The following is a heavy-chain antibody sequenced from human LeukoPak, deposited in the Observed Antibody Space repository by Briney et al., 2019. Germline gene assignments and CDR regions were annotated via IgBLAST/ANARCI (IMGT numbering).Heavy chain of an antibody. CDR3: ARANKLGIVENYFDY. CDR1: GFSFSSFA. V-gene: IGHV3-33*08. J-gene: IGHJ4*02. D-gene: IGHD7-27*01. Sequence: PGGSLRLSCAASGFSFSSFAMTWVRQAPGKGLEWVAVIWYDGSNKYYADSVKGRFTISRDNSKNTLYLQMNSLRAQDTAVYYCARANKLGIVENYFDYWGQGTLVTVSS. CDR2: IWYDGSNK.